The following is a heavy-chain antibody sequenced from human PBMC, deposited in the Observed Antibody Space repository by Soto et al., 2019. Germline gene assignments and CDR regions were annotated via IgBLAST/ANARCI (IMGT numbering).Heavy chain of an antibody. CDR1: GDSIRGGSSY. CDR2: IYYSGST. J-gene: IGHJ4*02. V-gene: IGHV4-31*03. D-gene: IGHD4-17*01. CDR3: ARVGDYGDYALDY. Sequence: QVQLQESGPGLVKASQTLSLTCTVSGDSIRGGSSYWTWIRQHPGEGLEWLGYIYYSGSTYYNPSLKSRVTISVDTSKNQFSLKLSSVTAADTAVYYCARVGDYGDYALDYWGQGTLVTVSS.